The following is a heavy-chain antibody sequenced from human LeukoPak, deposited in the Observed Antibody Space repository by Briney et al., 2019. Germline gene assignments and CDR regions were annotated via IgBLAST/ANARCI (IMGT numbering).Heavy chain of an antibody. V-gene: IGHV4-59*01. CDR2: IYYSGST. CDR1: GGSISSYY. J-gene: IGHJ4*02. CDR3: ARTYYDFWSGYYEDY. Sequence: SETLSLTCTVSGGSISSYYWSWIRQPPGKGLEWSGYIYYSGSTNYNPSLKSRVTISVDTSKNQFSLKLSSVTAADTAVYYCARTYYDFWSGYYEDYWGQGTLVTVSS. D-gene: IGHD3-3*01.